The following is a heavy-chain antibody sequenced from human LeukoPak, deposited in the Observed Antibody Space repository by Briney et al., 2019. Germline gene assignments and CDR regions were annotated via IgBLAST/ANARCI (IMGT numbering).Heavy chain of an antibody. CDR2: MSYSGII. V-gene: IGHV4-39*07. Sequence: SETLSLTCTVSGVSISSTTDYWGWVRQPPGKGLEWIGSMSYSGIIYYNPSLKSRVTISVDTSKNQFSLKLSSVTAADTAVYYCARRDWYFDLWGRGTLVTVSS. CDR3: ARRDWYFDL. J-gene: IGHJ2*01. CDR1: GVSISSTTDY.